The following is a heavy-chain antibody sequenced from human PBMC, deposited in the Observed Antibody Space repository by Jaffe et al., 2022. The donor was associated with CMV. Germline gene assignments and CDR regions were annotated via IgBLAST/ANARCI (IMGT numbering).Heavy chain of an antibody. Sequence: EVQLVESGGGLVKPGGSLRLSCAASGFTFSSYSMNWVRQAPGKGLEWVSSISSSSSYIYYADSVKGRFTISRDNAKNSLYLQMNSLRAEDTAVYYCARDWVGYCSSTSCRYRDYYYYMDVWGKGTTVTVSS. V-gene: IGHV3-21*01. J-gene: IGHJ6*03. CDR1: GFTFSSYS. CDR2: ISSSSSYI. D-gene: IGHD2-2*01. CDR3: ARDWVGYCSSTSCRYRDYYYYMDV.